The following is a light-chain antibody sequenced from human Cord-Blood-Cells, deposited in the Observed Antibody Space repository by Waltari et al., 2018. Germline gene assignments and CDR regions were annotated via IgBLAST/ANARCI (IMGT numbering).Light chain of an antibody. CDR1: QSISSN. CDR2: AAS. CDR3: QQSYSTPCT. V-gene: IGKV1-39*01. J-gene: IGKJ3*01. Sequence: DIQMTQSPSSLSASVGDRVTITCRSSQSISSNLNWYQQKPGKAPKLLIYAASSLQSGVPSRFSGSGSGTDFTLTISSLQPEYFATYYYQQSYSTPCTFGPGTKVDIK.